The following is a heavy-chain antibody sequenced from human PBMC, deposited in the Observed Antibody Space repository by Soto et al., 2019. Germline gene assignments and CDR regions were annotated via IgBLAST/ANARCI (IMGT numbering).Heavy chain of an antibody. CDR1: GYSFTSYW. CDR3: ARNDRYSSSSTTEFDP. D-gene: IGHD6-6*01. V-gene: IGHV5-10-1*01. CDR2: IDPSDSYT. Sequence: GESLKISCKGSGYSFTSYWISWVRQMPGKGLEWMGRIDPSDSYTNYSPSFQGHVTISADKSISTAYLQWSSLKASDTAMYYCARNDRYSSSSTTEFDPWGRGTLVTVSS. J-gene: IGHJ5*02.